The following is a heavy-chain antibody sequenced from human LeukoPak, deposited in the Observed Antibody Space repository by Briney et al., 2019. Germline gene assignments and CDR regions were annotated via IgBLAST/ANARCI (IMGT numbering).Heavy chain of an antibody. CDR3: ASLWPYQLSAFDI. Sequence: PSETLSPTCAVYGGSFSGYYWSWIRQPPGKGLEWIGEINHSGSTNYNPSLKSRVTISVDTSKNQFSLKLSSVTAADTAVYYCASLWPYQLSAFDIWGQGTMVTVSS. V-gene: IGHV4-34*01. D-gene: IGHD2-2*01. J-gene: IGHJ3*02. CDR1: GGSFSGYY. CDR2: INHSGST.